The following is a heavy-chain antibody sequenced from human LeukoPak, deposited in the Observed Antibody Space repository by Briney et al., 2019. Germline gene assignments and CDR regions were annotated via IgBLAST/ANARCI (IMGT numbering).Heavy chain of an antibody. V-gene: IGHV4-59*08. CDR1: GGSISSYY. J-gene: IGHJ4*02. Sequence: PSETLSLTCTVSGGSISSYYWSWIRQPPGKGLEWIGYIYYSGSINYNPSLKSRVTISVDTSKNQFSLKLSSVTAADTAVYYCARTTVTKPWIGYFDYWGQGTLVTVSS. D-gene: IGHD4-17*01. CDR2: IYYSGSI. CDR3: ARTTVTKPWIGYFDY.